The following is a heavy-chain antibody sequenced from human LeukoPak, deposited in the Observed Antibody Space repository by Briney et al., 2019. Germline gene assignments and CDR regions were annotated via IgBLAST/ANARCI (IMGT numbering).Heavy chain of an antibody. D-gene: IGHD3-3*01. V-gene: IGHV4-31*03. CDR2: IYYSGST. CDR1: GGSISSGGYY. J-gene: IGHJ3*02. Sequence: PSETLSLTCTVSGGSISSGGYYWSWIRQHPGKGLEWIGYIYYSGSTYYNPSLKSRVTISVDTSKNQFSLKLNSVTAADTAVYYCAWSGLHAFDIWGQGTMVTVSS. CDR3: AWSGLHAFDI.